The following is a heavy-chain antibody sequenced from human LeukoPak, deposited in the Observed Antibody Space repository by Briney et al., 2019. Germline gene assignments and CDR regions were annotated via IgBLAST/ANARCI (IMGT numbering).Heavy chain of an antibody. CDR1: GGSISSGSYY. J-gene: IGHJ5*02. CDR3: AREDSGWFAWFDP. Sequence: SQTLSLTCTVSGGSISSGSYYWSRIRQPAGTGLEWIGRIYTSGSTNYNPSLKSRVTISVDTSKNQFSLKLSSVTAADTAVYYCAREDSGWFAWFDPWGQGTLVTVSS. CDR2: IYTSGST. V-gene: IGHV4-61*02. D-gene: IGHD6-19*01.